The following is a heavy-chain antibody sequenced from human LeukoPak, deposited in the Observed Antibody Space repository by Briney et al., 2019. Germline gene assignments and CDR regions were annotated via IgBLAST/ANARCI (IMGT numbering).Heavy chain of an antibody. CDR3: ARGSTLIRGFDY. D-gene: IGHD3-10*01. V-gene: IGHV4-31*03. Sequence: SQTLSLTCTVSGGSISSGDYYWNWIRQHPERSLEWIGYIFYSGSAYYNPSLKSRVTISVDTSKNQFSLKLSSVTAADTAVYYCARGSTLIRGFDYWGQGTLVTVSS. CDR2: IFYSGSA. J-gene: IGHJ4*02. CDR1: GGSISSGDYY.